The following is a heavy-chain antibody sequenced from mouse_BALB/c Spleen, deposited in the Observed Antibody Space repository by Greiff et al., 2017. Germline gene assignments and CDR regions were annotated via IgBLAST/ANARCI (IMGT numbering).Heavy chain of an antibody. J-gene: IGHJ4*01. CDR2: IDPANGNT. CDR1: GFNIKDTY. D-gene: IGHD2-1*01. Sequence: EVQVVESGAELVKPGASVKLSCTASGFNIKDTYMHWVKQRPEQGLEWIGRIDPANGNTKYDPKFQGKATITADTSSNTAYLQLSSLTSEDTAVYYCARDGNYLYYYAMDYWGQGTSVTVSS. CDR3: ARDGNYLYYYAMDY. V-gene: IGHV14-3*02.